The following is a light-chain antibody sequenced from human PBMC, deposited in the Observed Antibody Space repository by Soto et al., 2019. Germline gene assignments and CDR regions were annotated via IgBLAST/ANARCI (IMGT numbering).Light chain of an antibody. CDR3: SSYAGSNHYV. CDR1: SGDVGGYNY. J-gene: IGLJ1*01. Sequence: QSALTQPPSASGSPGQSVTISCTGTSGDVGGYNYVSWYQQHPGKAPKLMIFEVSERPSGVPDRCSASKSGNTASLTVSGLQAEDEADYYCSSYAGSNHYVFGTGTKLTVL. CDR2: EVS. V-gene: IGLV2-8*01.